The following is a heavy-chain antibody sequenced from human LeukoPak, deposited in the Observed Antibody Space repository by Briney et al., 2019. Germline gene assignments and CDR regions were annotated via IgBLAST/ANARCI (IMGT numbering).Heavy chain of an antibody. Sequence: GGSLRLSCAASGFTFSSYGMHWVRQAPGKGLEGVAVISYDGSNKYYADSVKGRFTISRDNSKNTLYLQMNSLRAEDTAVYYCAKDLGSLGEGNYWGQGTLVTVSS. CDR2: ISYDGSNK. CDR3: AKDLGSLGEGNY. J-gene: IGHJ4*02. D-gene: IGHD3-16*01. V-gene: IGHV3-30*18. CDR1: GFTFSSYG.